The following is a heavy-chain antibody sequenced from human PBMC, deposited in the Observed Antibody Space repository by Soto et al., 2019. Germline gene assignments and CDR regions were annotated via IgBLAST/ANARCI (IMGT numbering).Heavy chain of an antibody. V-gene: IGHV3-74*03. CDR3: ARVETCSSTSCYSVFDY. D-gene: IGHD2-2*01. CDR2: INSDGSST. CDR1: GFTFSSYW. Sequence: EVQLVESGGGLVQPGGSLRLSCAASGFTFSSYWMHWVRQAPGKGLVWVSRINSDGSSTTYADSVKGRFTISRDNAKNTPYLQMNSLRAEDTAVYYCARVETCSSTSCYSVFDYWGQGTLVTVSS. J-gene: IGHJ4*02.